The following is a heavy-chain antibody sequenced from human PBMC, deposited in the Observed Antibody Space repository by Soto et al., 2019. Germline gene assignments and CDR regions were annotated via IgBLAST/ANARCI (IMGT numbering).Heavy chain of an antibody. CDR2: IYPSDSDT. D-gene: IGHD6-19*01. CDR3: ARGAVSTRTFDY. V-gene: IGHV5-51*01. J-gene: IGHJ4*02. CDR1: GYNFAGYW. Sequence: GESLKISCKGSGYNFAGYWIAWVRQMPGKGLELMGIIYPSDSDTRYRPSFQGQVTISADKSISSAYLQWSSLRASDTAMYYCARGAVSTRTFDYWGQGTPVTVSS.